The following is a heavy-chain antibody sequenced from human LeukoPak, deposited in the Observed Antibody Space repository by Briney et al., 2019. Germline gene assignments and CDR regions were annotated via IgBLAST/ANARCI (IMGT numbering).Heavy chain of an antibody. CDR1: GGSISSGSYC. CDR3: ARESFGYSYGSNYYYYMDV. Sequence: SQTLSLTCTVSGGSISSGSYCWSWIRQPAGKGLEWIGRIYTSGSTNYNPSLKSRVTMSVDASKNQFSLKLNSVTAADTAVYYCARESFGYSYGSNYYYYMDVWAKGPRSPSP. J-gene: IGHJ6*03. V-gene: IGHV4-61*02. D-gene: IGHD5-18*01. CDR2: IYTSGST.